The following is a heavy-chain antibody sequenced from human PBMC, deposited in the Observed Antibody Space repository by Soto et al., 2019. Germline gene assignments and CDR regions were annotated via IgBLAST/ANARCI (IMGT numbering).Heavy chain of an antibody. CDR3: ARDIPTYYDSSSDWSDP. V-gene: IGHV1-69*13. D-gene: IGHD3-16*01. J-gene: IGHJ5*02. CDR1: EYTRSSFG. CDR2: IIPLYGTT. Sequence: SVKVSCKASEYTRSSFGISWVRQVPGQGLEWMGSIIPLYGTTNYAQRFRDRVAFIADDSTNMIYMELMSLRSDDTAIYYCARDIPTYYDSSSDWSDPWGQGVLVTVSS.